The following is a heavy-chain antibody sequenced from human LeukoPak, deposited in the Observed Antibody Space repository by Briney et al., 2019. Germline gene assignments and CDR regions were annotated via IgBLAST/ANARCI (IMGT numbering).Heavy chain of an antibody. CDR3: AGWYFGDAFDI. CDR2: IYYSGNT. D-gene: IGHD6-19*01. CDR1: GGSISSTPYY. V-gene: IGHV4-31*03. J-gene: IGHJ3*02. Sequence: SQTLSLTCTVSGGSISSTPYYWSWIRQHPGKGLEWVGRIYYSGNTYYNPSLKSRVTVSVDTSKNQFSLKLSSVTAADTAVYYCAGWYFGDAFDIWGQGTMVTVSS.